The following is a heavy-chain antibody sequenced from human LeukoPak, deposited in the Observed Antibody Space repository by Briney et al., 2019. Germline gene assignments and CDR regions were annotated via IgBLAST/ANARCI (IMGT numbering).Heavy chain of an antibody. CDR3: ARGPNYSFYMDV. J-gene: IGHJ6*03. Sequence: PGGSLRLSCAASGFTFSDYTMHWVRLAPGKRLEYVSAITANGGSKYHADSVRARFTVSRDNSKNTLYLQMGSLRAEDTALYYCARGPNYSFYMDVWSKGTAVTVSS. V-gene: IGHV3-64*02. CDR1: GFTFSDYT. CDR2: ITANGGSK.